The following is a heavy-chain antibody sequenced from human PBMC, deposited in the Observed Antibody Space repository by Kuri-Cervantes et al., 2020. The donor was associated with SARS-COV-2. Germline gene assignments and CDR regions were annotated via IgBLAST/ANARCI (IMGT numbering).Heavy chain of an antibody. CDR3: ARHPSTYYDFWSGYLDY. V-gene: IGHV3-30*02. Sequence: GESLKISCAASGFTFSNYGMHWVRQAPGKGLEWVAFIQYDGSNKFYGDSLKGRFTISRDNAKNSLYLQMNSLRAEDTAVYYCARHPSTYYDFWSGYLDYWGQGTLVTVSS. D-gene: IGHD3-3*01. CDR1: GFTFSNYG. J-gene: IGHJ4*02. CDR2: IQYDGSNK.